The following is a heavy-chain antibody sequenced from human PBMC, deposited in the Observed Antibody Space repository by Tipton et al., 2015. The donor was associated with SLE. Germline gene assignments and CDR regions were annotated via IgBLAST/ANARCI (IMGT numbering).Heavy chain of an antibody. CDR1: GGSISSGGYY. V-gene: IGHV4-31*03. D-gene: IGHD2-15*01. Sequence: TLSLTCTVSGGSISSGGYYWSWIRQHPGKGLEWIGYIYYSGSTYYNPSLKSRVTISVDTSKNQFSLKLSSVTAADTAVYYCARGYCSGGSCSRWSYFDLWGRGTLVTVSS. CDR3: ARGYCSGGSCSRWSYFDL. J-gene: IGHJ2*01. CDR2: IYYSGST.